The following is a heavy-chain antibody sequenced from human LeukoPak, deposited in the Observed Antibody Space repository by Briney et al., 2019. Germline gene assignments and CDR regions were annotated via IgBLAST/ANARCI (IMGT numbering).Heavy chain of an antibody. CDR2: IYYSGSI. CDR3: ARTYGNSHRTAFDY. CDR1: GYSISRSNW. D-gene: IGHD4-23*01. Sequence: PSDTLSLTCAVSGYSISRSNWWGWIRQPPGKGLEWIGYIYYSGSIYYNPSLKSRVTMSVDTSKNQFSLKLSSVTAVDTAVYYCARTYGNSHRTAFDYWGQGTLVTVSS. V-gene: IGHV4-28*05. J-gene: IGHJ4*02.